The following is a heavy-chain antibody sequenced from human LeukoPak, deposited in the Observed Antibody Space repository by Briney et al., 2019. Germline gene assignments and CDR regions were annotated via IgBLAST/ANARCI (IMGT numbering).Heavy chain of an antibody. V-gene: IGHV4-30-4*08. CDR3: ARGAMVRGVIINY. CDR2: IYYSGST. J-gene: IGHJ4*02. D-gene: IGHD3-10*01. CDR1: GGSISSGDYY. Sequence: SQTLSLTCTVSGGSISSGDYYWSWIRQPPGKGLEWIGYIYYSGSTYYNPSLKSRVTISVDTSKNQFSLKLSSVTAADTAVYYCARGAMVRGVIINYWGQGTLVTVSS.